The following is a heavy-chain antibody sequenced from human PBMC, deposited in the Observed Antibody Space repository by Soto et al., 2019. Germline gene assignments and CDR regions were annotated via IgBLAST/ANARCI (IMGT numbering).Heavy chain of an antibody. CDR2: ISVSGAST. V-gene: IGHV3-23*01. CDR1: GFTFSNYA. D-gene: IGHD2-8*01. J-gene: IGHJ4*02. Sequence: VGSLRLSCVASGFTFSNYAMTWVRQAPGKGLEWVSSISVSGASTYYVDSVKGRFTMSRDDSKNTLYLQMNGLRAEDTAVYYCAKGGVSPVPFDYWGQGTLVTVSS. CDR3: AKGGVSPVPFDY.